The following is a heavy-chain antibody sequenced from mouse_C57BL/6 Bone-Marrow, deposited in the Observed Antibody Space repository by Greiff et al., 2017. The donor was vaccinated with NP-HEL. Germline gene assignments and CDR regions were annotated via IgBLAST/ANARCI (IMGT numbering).Heavy chain of an antibody. Sequence: QVQLKQSGAELARPGASVKLSCKASGYTFTSYGISWVKQRTGQGLEWIGEIYPRSGNTYYNEKFKGKATLTADKSSSTAYMELLSLTSEDSAVYFCARDDWAWFAYWGQGTLVTVSA. J-gene: IGHJ3*01. CDR2: IYPRSGNT. V-gene: IGHV1-81*01. CDR3: ARDDWAWFAY. D-gene: IGHD4-1*01. CDR1: GYTFTSYG.